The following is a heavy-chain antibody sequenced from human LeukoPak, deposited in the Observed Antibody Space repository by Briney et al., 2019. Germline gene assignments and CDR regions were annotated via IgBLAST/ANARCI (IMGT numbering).Heavy chain of an antibody. D-gene: IGHD6-13*01. CDR2: INHSGST. V-gene: IGHV4-34*01. CDR1: GGSFSGYY. Sequence: NPSETLSLTCAVYGGSFSGYYWSWIRQPPGKGLEWIGEINHSGSTNYNPSLKSRVTISVDTSKNQFSLKLSSVTAADTAVYYCARAPLIAAAGRCGMDVWGQGTTVAVSS. CDR3: ARAPLIAAAGRCGMDV. J-gene: IGHJ6*02.